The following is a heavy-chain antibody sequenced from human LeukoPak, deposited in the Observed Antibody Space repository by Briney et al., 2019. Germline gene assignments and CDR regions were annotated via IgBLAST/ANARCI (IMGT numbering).Heavy chain of an antibody. Sequence: GGSLRLSCAASGFTFSSYSMNWVRQAPGKGLEWVSSISSSSSYIYYADSVKGRFTISRDNAKNSLYLQMNSLRAEDTAVYYCARDSGYCSSTGCYVHYFDYWGQGTLVTVSS. CDR1: GFTFSSYS. J-gene: IGHJ4*02. CDR2: ISSSSSYI. CDR3: ARDSGYCSSTGCYVHYFDY. V-gene: IGHV3-21*01. D-gene: IGHD2-2*01.